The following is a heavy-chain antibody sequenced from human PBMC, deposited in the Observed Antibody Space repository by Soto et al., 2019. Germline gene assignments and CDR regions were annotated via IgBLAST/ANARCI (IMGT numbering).Heavy chain of an antibody. CDR2: IWYEGSNK. CDR1: GFTFSSYG. Sequence: AGGSLRLSCAASGFTFSSYGMHWVRQAPGKGLEWVAVIWYEGSNKYYADSVKGRFTISRDNSKNTLYLQMNSLRAEDKAVSYCARFLVRYSSGWPNYYYYGMDVWGQGTTVTVSS. J-gene: IGHJ6*02. CDR3: ARFLVRYSSGWPNYYYYGMDV. D-gene: IGHD6-19*01. V-gene: IGHV3-33*01.